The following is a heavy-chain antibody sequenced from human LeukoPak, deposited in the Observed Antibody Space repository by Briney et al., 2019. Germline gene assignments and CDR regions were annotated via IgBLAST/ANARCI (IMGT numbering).Heavy chain of an antibody. CDR1: GFTFSRSA. V-gene: IGHV1-58*02. CDR2: IVVGSGNT. J-gene: IGHJ3*02. CDR3: AADWDTTMVDDAFGI. D-gene: IGHD5-18*01. Sequence: SVKVSYKASGFTFSRSAMQWARQARGQRLEWIGWIVVGSGNTNYAQKFQERVTITRDMSTSTAYMELSSLRSEDTAVYYCAADWDTTMVDDAFGIWGQGTMVTVSS.